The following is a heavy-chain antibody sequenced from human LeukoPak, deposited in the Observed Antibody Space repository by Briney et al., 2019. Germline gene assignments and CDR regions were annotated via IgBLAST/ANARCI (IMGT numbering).Heavy chain of an antibody. CDR3: ARQTPYYYDSSGYTMGV. V-gene: IGHV3-21*01. Sequence: GGSLRLSCAASGFTFSSYSMNWVRQAPGKGLEWVSSISSSSSYIYYADSVKGRFTISRGNAKNSLYLQMNSLRAEDTAVYYCARQTPYYYDSSGYTMGVWGKGTTVTVSS. J-gene: IGHJ6*04. D-gene: IGHD3-22*01. CDR2: ISSSSSYI. CDR1: GFTFSSYS.